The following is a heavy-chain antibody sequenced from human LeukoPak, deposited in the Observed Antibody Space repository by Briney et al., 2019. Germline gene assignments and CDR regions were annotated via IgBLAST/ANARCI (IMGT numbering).Heavy chain of an antibody. D-gene: IGHD3-10*01. Sequence: GGSLRLSCAASGFTFSSYAMSWVRQAPGKGLEWVSAISGSGGSTYYADSVKGRFTISRDNSKNTLYLQMNSLRAGDTAVYYCAKDEYYYGSGSCFDYWGQGTLVTVSS. CDR2: ISGSGGST. V-gene: IGHV3-23*01. CDR3: AKDEYYYGSGSCFDY. J-gene: IGHJ4*02. CDR1: GFTFSSYA.